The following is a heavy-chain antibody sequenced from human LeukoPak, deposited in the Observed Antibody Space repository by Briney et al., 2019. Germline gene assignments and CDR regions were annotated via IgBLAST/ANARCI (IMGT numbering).Heavy chain of an antibody. J-gene: IGHJ4*02. CDR3: ASDPGYCSSTSCLFDY. CDR1: GLTFSDYY. CDR2: ISSSGSTI. V-gene: IGHV3-11*04. D-gene: IGHD2-2*01. Sequence: GGSPRLSCAASGLTFSDYYMSWIRQAPGKGLEWVSYISSSGSTIYYADSVKGRFTISRDNAKNSLYLQMNSLRAEDTAVYYCASDPGYCSSTSCLFDYWGQGTLVTVSS.